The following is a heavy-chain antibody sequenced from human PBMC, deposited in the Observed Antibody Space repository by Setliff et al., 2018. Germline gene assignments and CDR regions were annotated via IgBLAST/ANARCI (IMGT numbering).Heavy chain of an antibody. CDR3: ARVDDYIWGTFHSMDY. CDR2: IRSNSFGGTT. CDR1: GFNFANYG. J-gene: IGHJ4*02. V-gene: IGHV3-49*04. Sequence: GGSLRLSCSGSGFNFANYGVSWVRQAPGKGLEWIAFIRSNSFGGTTEYAPSVKDRFTFSRDDSTSVAYLQMDSLKTDDTAIYYCARVDDYIWGTFHSMDYWGQGTLVTVSS. D-gene: IGHD3-16*01.